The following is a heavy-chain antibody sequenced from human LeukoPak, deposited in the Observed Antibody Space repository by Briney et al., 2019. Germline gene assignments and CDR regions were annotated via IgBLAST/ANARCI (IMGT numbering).Heavy chain of an antibody. J-gene: IGHJ5*02. CDR1: GYTFTDYY. Sequence: ASVKVSCKASGYTFTDYYINWVRQALGQGLEWMGWINPNSGDTNYAQKFQDRVTMTRDTSISTAYIELNLLRSDDTAVYYCARGDYYGSPKVVAAWGQGTLVTVSS. CDR3: ARGDYYGSPKVVAA. CDR2: INPNSGDT. V-gene: IGHV1-2*02. D-gene: IGHD3-10*01.